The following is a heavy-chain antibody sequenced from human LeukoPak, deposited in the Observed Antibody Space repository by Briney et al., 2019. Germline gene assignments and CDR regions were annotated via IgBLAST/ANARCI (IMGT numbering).Heavy chain of an antibody. D-gene: IGHD6-19*01. Sequence: SVKVSCKASGGTFSSYAISWVRQAPGQGLEWMGGIVPIFGTANYAQKFQGRVTITTDESTSTAYMELSSLRSEDTAVYYCARTSNGYSSGWYYYYYMDVWGKGTTVTVSS. J-gene: IGHJ6*03. CDR3: ARTSNGYSSGWYYYYYMDV. CDR2: IVPIFGTA. CDR1: GGTFSSYA. V-gene: IGHV1-69*05.